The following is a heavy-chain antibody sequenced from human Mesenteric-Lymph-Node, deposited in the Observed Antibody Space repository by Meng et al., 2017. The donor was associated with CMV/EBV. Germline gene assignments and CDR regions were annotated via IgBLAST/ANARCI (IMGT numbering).Heavy chain of an antibody. J-gene: IGHJ4*02. Sequence: GYLGGGGGGRGQPGGALGLSCAASGFNVRDKYMSWVRQAPGKGLEWVCIIYRGDNTYYIDSVKDRFTVSRDNSKNTMYLQMNSLRVEDTAVYYCTGDSVSNPNLDYWGQGTLVTVSS. CDR1: GFNVRDKY. CDR3: TGDSVSNPNLDY. CDR2: IYRGDNT. D-gene: IGHD3-10*01. V-gene: IGHV3-66*01.